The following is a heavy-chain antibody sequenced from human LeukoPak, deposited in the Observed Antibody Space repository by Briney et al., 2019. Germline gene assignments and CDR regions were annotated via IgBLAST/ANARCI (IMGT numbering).Heavy chain of an antibody. CDR2: INHSGST. D-gene: IGHD4-17*01. Sequence: PSETLSLTCAVCGGSFSGYYWSWIRQPPGKGLEWIGEINHSGSTNYNPSLKSRVTISVDTSKNQFSLKLSSVTAADTAVYYCARVTPSYGDLDYWGQGTLVTVSS. CDR3: ARVTPSYGDLDY. CDR1: GGSFSGYY. V-gene: IGHV4-34*01. J-gene: IGHJ4*02.